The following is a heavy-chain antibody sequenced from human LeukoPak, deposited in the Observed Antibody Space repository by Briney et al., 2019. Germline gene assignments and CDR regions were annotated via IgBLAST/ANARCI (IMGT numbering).Heavy chain of an antibody. V-gene: IGHV1-2*02. Sequence: ASVKVSCKASGYTFTGYYMHWVRQAPGQGLEWMGWINPNSGGTNYAQKFQGRVTMTRDTSISTAYMELSRLRSDDTAVYFCARGGLPFYYYYMDVWGIGTTVTISS. CDR1: GYTFTGYY. CDR3: ARGGLPFYYYYMDV. CDR2: INPNSGGT. J-gene: IGHJ6*03.